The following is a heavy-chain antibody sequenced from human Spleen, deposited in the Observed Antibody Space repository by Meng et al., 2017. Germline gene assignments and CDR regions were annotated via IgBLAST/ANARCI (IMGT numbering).Heavy chain of an antibody. Sequence: SETLSLTCAVYGGSFSGYYWSWIRQPPGKGLEWIGEINHSGSTNYNPSLKSRVTISVDTSKNQFSLKLSSVTAADTAVYYCARDLGGRYSYGYYYYYYGMDVWGQGTTVTVSS. CDR3: ARDLGGRYSYGYYYYYYGMDV. J-gene: IGHJ6*02. CDR1: GGSFSGYY. CDR2: INHSGST. V-gene: IGHV4-34*01. D-gene: IGHD5-18*01.